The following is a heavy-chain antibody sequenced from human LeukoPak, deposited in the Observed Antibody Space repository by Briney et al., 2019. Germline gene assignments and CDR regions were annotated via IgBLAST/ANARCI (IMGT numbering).Heavy chain of an antibody. CDR2: FSGGGDYT. CDR3: AKRVPTTSGHFDY. V-gene: IGHV3-23*01. Sequence: GGSLTLSCVASGFTFSNYAMSWLRQAPGKGLEWVSAFSGGGDYTYYADSVKGRFTISRDNSKNALYLQMNSLRVEDTAFYYCAKRVPTTSGHFDYWGQGTLVTVSS. D-gene: IGHD4/OR15-4a*01. CDR1: GFTFSNYA. J-gene: IGHJ4*02.